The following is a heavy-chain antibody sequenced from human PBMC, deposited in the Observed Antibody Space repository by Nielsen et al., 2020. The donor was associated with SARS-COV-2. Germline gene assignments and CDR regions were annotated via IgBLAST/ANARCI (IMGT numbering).Heavy chain of an antibody. CDR1: GYTFTSYY. Sequence: ASVKASCKASGYTFTSYYMHWVRQAPGQGLEWMGIINPSGGSTSYAQKFQGRVTMTRDTSTSTVYMELSSLRSEDTAVYYCARPRYSGSYQSLFDYWGQGTLVTVSS. CDR2: INPSGGST. V-gene: IGHV1-46*01. D-gene: IGHD1-26*01. CDR3: ARPRYSGSYQSLFDY. J-gene: IGHJ4*02.